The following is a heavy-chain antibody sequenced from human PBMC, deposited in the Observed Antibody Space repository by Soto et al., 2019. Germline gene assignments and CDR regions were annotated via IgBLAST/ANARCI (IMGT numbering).Heavy chain of an antibody. CDR2: IYSSGST. CDR1: GGSVSSDTQY. D-gene: IGHD2-2*02. CDR3: ARFVRSCSGTTCYTRADV. J-gene: IGHJ6*02. Sequence: QVHLQESGPVLVKPSVTLSLTCTVSGGSVSSDTQYWRWLRQPPGNRLEWIWFIYSSGSTNYTPYLKSRVTMSVDTSKNQFSLKVRSVIVADTAVYHCARFVRSCSGTTCYTRADVWGQGTTVTVS. V-gene: IGHV4-61*01.